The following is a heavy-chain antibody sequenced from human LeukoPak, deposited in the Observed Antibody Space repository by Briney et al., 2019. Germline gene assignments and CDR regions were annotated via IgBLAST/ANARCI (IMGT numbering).Heavy chain of an antibody. CDR3: AREQNYDSSGYYYYYGMDV. V-gene: IGHV1-18*01. CDR2: ISAYNGNT. J-gene: IGHJ6*02. Sequence: GASVKVSCKASGYTFTSYGISWVRQAPGQGLEWMGWISAYNGNTNYAQKLQGRVTMTTDTSTSTAYMELRSLRSDDTAVYYCAREQNYDSSGYYYYYGMDVWGQGTTVTVSS. CDR1: GYTFTSYG. D-gene: IGHD3-22*01.